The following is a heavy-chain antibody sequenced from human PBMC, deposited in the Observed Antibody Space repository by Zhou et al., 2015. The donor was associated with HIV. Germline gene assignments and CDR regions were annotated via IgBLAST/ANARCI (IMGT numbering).Heavy chain of an antibody. V-gene: IGHV1-2*06. J-gene: IGHJ4*02. CDR3: ASQFESGAKVGYDV. D-gene: IGHD5-18*01. Sequence: QVQLLQSASEMKEPGASVRVSCETSGETRLDHFIHWLRQVPGEGLQWMGRINPSTGGRSLAAKFEARVTLTLGTPPSLCHMDLTNLRTDDTALYYCASQFESGAKVGYDVWGQGTRITVS. CDR1: GETRLDHF. CDR2: INPSTGGR.